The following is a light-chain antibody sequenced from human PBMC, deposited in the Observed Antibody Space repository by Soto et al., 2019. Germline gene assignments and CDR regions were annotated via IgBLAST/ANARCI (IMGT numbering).Light chain of an antibody. CDR2: DVS. V-gene: IGLV2-14*01. J-gene: IGLJ1*01. Sequence: QSVLTQPASVSGSPGQSITISCTGTSSDVGGYNYVSWYQQHPGKAPKLMIYDVSNRPSGVSNRFSGSKSGNTASLTIPGLQAEDEADYYCSSYTSSSTIYAFGTGTKVTVL. CDR1: SSDVGGYNY. CDR3: SSYTSSSTIYA.